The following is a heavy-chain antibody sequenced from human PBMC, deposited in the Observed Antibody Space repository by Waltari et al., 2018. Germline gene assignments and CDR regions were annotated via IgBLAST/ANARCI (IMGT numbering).Heavy chain of an antibody. Sequence: QVQLQESGPGLVKPSQTLSLTCSVSGGSFSSYIYYLSWIRQHPGRGLEWIGYMSSTGAAYYTPSLRSRVTISLDTSKNHFSLELTSVTAADTAVYYCARGGAYGSGTYFLDYWGQGTPVTVSS. CDR1: GGSFSSYIYY. CDR3: ARGGAYGSGTYFLDY. D-gene: IGHD3-10*01. J-gene: IGHJ4*02. CDR2: MSSTGAA. V-gene: IGHV4-31*03.